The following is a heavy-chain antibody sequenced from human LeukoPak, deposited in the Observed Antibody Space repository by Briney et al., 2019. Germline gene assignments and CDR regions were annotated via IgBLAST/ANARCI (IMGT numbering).Heavy chain of an antibody. J-gene: IGHJ4*02. V-gene: IGHV3-30*18. Sequence: GGSLRLSCAASGFTFSSYGMHWVRQAPGKGLEWVAVISYDGSNKYYADSVKGRFTISRDNSKNTLYLQMNSLRAEDTAVYYCAKVPPALGSSWYPGPYYFDYWGQGTLVTVSS. CDR1: GFTFSSYG. CDR3: AKVPPALGSSWYPGPYYFDY. CDR2: ISYDGSNK. D-gene: IGHD6-13*01.